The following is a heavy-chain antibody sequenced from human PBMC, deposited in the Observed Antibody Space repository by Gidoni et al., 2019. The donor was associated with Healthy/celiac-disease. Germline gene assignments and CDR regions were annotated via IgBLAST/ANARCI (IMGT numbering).Heavy chain of an antibody. D-gene: IGHD4-17*01. V-gene: IGHV1-58*02. J-gene: IGHJ6*02. CDR1: GFTFTSSA. CDR3: AAETTTVVTPGDYGMDV. Sequence: HMQLVQSGPEVKKPGTSVKVSCKASGFTFTSSAMQWVRQARGQRLEWIGWIVVGSGNTNYAQKFQERVTITRDMSTSTAYMELSSLRSEDTAVYYCAAETTTVVTPGDYGMDVWGQGTTVTVSS. CDR2: IVVGSGNT.